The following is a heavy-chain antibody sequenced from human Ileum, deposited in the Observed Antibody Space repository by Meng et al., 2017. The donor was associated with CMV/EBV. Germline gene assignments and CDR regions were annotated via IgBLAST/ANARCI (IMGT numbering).Heavy chain of an antibody. CDR1: GYTITSYA. D-gene: IGHD3-10*01. Sequence: SGYTITSYAINWVRQAPGQGPEWMGWISTYTGNPAYDQGFTGRFVFSLDTSVNTAYLQISSLKTEDTAVYYCARVETNYGSGNYFGYWGEGTLVTVSS. CDR3: ARVETNYGSGNYFGY. V-gene: IGHV7-4-1*02. J-gene: IGHJ4*02. CDR2: ISTYTGNP.